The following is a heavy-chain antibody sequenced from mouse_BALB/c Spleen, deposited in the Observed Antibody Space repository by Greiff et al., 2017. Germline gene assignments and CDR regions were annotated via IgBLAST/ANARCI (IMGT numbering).Heavy chain of an antibody. V-gene: IGHV5-17*02. J-gene: IGHJ4*01. CDR2: ISSGSSTI. CDR3: ARGLLYAMDY. Sequence: EVQLVESGGGLVQPGGSRKLSCAASGFTFSSFGMHWVRQAPEKGLEWVAYISSGSSTIYYADTVKGRFTISRDNPKNTLFLQMTSLRSEDTAMYYCARGLLYAMDYWGQGTSVTVSS. CDR1: GFTFSSFG.